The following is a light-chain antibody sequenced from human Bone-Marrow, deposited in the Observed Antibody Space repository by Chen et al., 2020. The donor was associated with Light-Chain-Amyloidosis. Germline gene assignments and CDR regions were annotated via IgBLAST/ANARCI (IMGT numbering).Light chain of an antibody. CDR2: DDS. CDR1: NIGSTS. Sequence: SDLLPQPSSVSVAPGQTATIACGGNNIGSTSVHWYQQTPGQAPLLVVYDDSDRPSGIPERLSGSNSGNTATVTISRVEAGDEADYYCQGGDRSSDRPVFGGGTKLNVL. V-gene: IGLV3-21*02. CDR3: QGGDRSSDRPV. J-gene: IGLJ3*02.